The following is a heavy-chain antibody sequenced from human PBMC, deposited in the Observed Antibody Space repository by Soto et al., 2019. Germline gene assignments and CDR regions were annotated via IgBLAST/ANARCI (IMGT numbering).Heavy chain of an antibody. D-gene: IGHD2-2*01. CDR3: ARFGIFVAPAAAEVYYSYVMDV. Sequence: ASVKVSCKASGYTFTSYAMSWVRQAPGQRLEWMGWINADNGNTKYAQKLQGRVTITTDTSTSTAYMELSSLRSDDTAVYYCARFGIFVAPAAAEVYYSYVMDVGGQGTRVTAS. CDR1: GYTFTSYA. J-gene: IGHJ6*02. V-gene: IGHV1-18*01. CDR2: INADNGNT.